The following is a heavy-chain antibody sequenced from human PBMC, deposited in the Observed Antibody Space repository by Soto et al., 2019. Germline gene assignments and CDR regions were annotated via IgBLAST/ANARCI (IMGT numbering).Heavy chain of an antibody. D-gene: IGHD2-15*01. CDR2: ISGSGGST. V-gene: IGHV3-23*01. Sequence: GGSLRLSCAASGFTFSSYAMSWVRQAPGKRLEWVSAISGSGGSTYYADSVKGRFTISRDNSKNTLYLQMNSLRAEDTAVYYCAKDLGWDIVVVVAAPGAGMDVWGQGTTVTVSS. J-gene: IGHJ6*02. CDR3: AKDLGWDIVVVVAAPGAGMDV. CDR1: GFTFSSYA.